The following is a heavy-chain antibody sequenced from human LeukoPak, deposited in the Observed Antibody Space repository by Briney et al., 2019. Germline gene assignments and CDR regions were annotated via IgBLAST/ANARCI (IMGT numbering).Heavy chain of an antibody. CDR3: AKDSSGSDPFDY. CDR2: TRNVGNTI. J-gene: IGHJ4*02. V-gene: IGHV3-30*02. CDR1: GFTFKNYG. Sequence: PGGSLRLSCAASGFTFKNYGMHWVRQAPGKGPEWVAFTRNVGNTIYYADSVKGRFTISRDDSKNTLYLQMNSLRPEDTAVYYCAKDSSGSDPFDYWGQGTLVTVSS. D-gene: IGHD1-26*01.